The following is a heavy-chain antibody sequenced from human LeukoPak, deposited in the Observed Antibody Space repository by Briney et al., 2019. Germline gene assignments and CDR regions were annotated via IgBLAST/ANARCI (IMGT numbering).Heavy chain of an antibody. CDR3: ARQGRGSYRRDFDY. V-gene: IGHV5-10-1*01. D-gene: IGHD1-26*01. CDR2: IDPSASHI. J-gene: IGHJ4*02. CDR1: GYSFTSNW. Sequence: GESLKISCNGSGYSFTSNWISWVRQMPGKGLEWMGRIDPSASHINYSPSFQGHVTISVDKSISTAYLQWSSLRASDTAMYYCARQGRGSYRRDFDYWGQGTLVTVSS.